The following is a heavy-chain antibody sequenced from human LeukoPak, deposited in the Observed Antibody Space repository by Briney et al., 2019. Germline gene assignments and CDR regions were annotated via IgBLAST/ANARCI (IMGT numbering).Heavy chain of an antibody. Sequence: GGSLRLSCAASGFTFSSYAMHWVRQAPGKGLEWVAVISYDGSKKYYADSVKGRFTISRDNSKNTLYLQMNSLRAEDTAVYYCAREGDDIVVVPAAMPCYFDYWGQGTLVTVSS. CDR2: ISYDGSKK. D-gene: IGHD2-2*01. CDR3: AREGDDIVVVPAAMPCYFDY. V-gene: IGHV3-30*04. J-gene: IGHJ4*02. CDR1: GFTFSSYA.